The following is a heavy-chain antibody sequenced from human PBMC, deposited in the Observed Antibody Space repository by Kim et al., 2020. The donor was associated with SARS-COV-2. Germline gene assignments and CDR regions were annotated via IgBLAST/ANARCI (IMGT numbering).Heavy chain of an antibody. J-gene: IGHJ4*02. CDR1: GFTFSSYA. CDR2: ISAGGGTT. CDR3: TKFKSNNWSTYFDF. V-gene: IGHV3-23*01. D-gene: IGHD1-1*01. Sequence: GGSLRLSCAASGFTFSSYAISWVRQAPGKGLEWVSGISAGGGTTYYADSVKGRFTISRDNSKNTLYLQLNSLRAEDTAVYYCTKFKSNNWSTYFDFWGQGTLATVSS.